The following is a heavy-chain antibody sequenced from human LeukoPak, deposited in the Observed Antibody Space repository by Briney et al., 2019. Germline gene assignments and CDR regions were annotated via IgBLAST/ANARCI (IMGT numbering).Heavy chain of an antibody. CDR1: GGTFSSYA. J-gene: IGHJ5*02. Sequence: GASVKVSCKASGGTFSSYAISWVRQAPGQGLEWMGGIIPIFGTANYAQKFQGRVTITADKSTSTAYMELSSLRSEDTAVYYCARDLSSSWYFSWFDPWGQGTLVTVPS. CDR3: ARDLSSSWYFSWFDP. V-gene: IGHV1-69*06. D-gene: IGHD6-13*01. CDR2: IIPIFGTA.